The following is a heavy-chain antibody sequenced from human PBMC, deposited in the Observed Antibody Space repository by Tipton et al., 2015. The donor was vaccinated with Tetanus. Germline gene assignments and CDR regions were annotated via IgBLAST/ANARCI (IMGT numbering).Heavy chain of an antibody. J-gene: IGHJ4*02. D-gene: IGHD3-22*01. CDR2: ISHSGTT. CDR1: GGSISSDAHY. Sequence: TLSLTCTVSGGSISSDAHYWSWIRQAPGKGLEWLGYISHSGTTNYNPSLMSRVTLSLDTSKNQFSLELTSVTAADTAVYYCARDSYYSSRWSFADYWGQGTLVTVSS. V-gene: IGHV4-30-4*01. CDR3: ARDSYYSSRWSFADY.